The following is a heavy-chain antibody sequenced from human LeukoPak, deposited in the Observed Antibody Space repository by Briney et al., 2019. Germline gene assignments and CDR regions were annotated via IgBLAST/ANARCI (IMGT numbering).Heavy chain of an antibody. J-gene: IGHJ4*02. CDR2: INHSGST. CDR1: GGSFSGYY. CDR3: AREATWIPNHFDY. V-gene: IGHV4-34*01. D-gene: IGHD5-18*01. Sequence: PSETLSLTCAVYGGSFSGYYWSWIRQPPGKGLEWIGEINHSGSTNYNPSLKSRVTISVDTSKNQFSLKLSSVTAADTAVYYCAREATWIPNHFDYWGQGTLVTVSS.